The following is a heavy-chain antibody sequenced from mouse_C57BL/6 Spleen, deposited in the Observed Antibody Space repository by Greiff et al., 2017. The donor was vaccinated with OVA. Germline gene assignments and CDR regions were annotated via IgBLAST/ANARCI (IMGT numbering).Heavy chain of an antibody. CDR3: ARVESAWFAY. Sequence: QVQLQQPGAELVMPGASVKLSCKASGYTFTSYWMHWVKQRPGQGLEWIGEIDPSDSYTNYNQKFKGKSTLTVDKSSSTAYMQLSSLTSEDSAVYYCARVESAWFAYWGQGTLVTVSA. CDR2: IDPSDSYT. V-gene: IGHV1-69*01. J-gene: IGHJ3*01. CDR1: GYTFTSYW.